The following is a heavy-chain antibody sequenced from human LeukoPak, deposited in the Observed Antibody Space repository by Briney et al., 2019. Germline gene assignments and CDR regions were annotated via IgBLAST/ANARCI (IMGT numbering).Heavy chain of an antibody. CDR3: AVLYDYRDAFDT. CDR1: GGSISSYY. J-gene: IGHJ3*02. D-gene: IGHD5/OR15-5a*01. CDR2: IYTSGST. V-gene: IGHV4-4*09. Sequence: SETLSLTCTVSGGSISSYYWSWIRQPPGKGLEWIGCIYTSGSTNYNPSLKSRVTISVDTSKNQFSLELSSVTAADTAVYYCAVLYDYRDAFDTWGQGTMVTVSS.